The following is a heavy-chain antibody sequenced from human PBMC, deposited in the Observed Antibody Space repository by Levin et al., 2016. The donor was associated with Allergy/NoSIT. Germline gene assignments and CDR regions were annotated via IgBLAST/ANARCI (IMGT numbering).Heavy chain of an antibody. D-gene: IGHD6-19*01. CDR2: TYYNSKWYH. J-gene: IGHJ4*02. Sequence: SQTLSLTCAISGDSVSTNSATWNWIRQSPSRGLEWVGRTYYNSKWYHDYAVSVKGRTIINPDTSENQFSLQLNSVTPEDTAVYYCARGITYSGWHQFDYWGQGTPVTVSS. CDR3: ARGITYSGWHQFDY. CDR1: GDSVSTNSAT. V-gene: IGHV6-1*01.